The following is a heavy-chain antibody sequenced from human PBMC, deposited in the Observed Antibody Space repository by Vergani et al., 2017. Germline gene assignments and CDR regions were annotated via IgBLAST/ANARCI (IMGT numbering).Heavy chain of an antibody. CDR1: GGSIRSSRYY. V-gene: IGHV4-39*01. Sequence: QLQLQESGPGLVKPSETLSLTFTVSGGSIRSSRYYLGWIRPPPGTGLEWIGSIYYSVRTYYNPALKRRVTISVDTSKNQFSLKLSSVTAADTAVYYCARRTTMVRGVLEIARYYFDYWGQGTLVTVSS. CDR3: ARRTTMVRGVLEIARYYFDY. J-gene: IGHJ4*02. CDR2: IYYSVRT. D-gene: IGHD3-10*01.